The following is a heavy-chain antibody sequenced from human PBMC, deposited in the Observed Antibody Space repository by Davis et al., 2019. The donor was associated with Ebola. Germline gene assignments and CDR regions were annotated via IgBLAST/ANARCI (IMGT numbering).Heavy chain of an antibody. CDR1: GYTFTSYG. CDR3: ARDSAYGSHYFYGMDV. J-gene: IGHJ6*02. V-gene: IGHV1-18*01. D-gene: IGHD3-10*01. CDR2: ISAYNGNT. Sequence: ASVKVSCKASGYTFTSYGISWVRQAPGQGLEWMGWISAYNGNTNYAQKLQGRVTMTTDTSTSTAYMELRSLRSDDTAVYYCARDSAYGSHYFYGMDVWGQGTTVTVSS.